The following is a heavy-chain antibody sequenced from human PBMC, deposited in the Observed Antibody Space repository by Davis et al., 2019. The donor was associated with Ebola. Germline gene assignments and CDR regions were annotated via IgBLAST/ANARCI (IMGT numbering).Heavy chain of an antibody. CDR3: TRHVPGDFWYFDL. D-gene: IGHD4-17*01. J-gene: IGHJ2*01. CDR2: ISSRSTYI. CDR1: GFTFSIYS. Sequence: GESLKISCAASGFTFSIYSINWVRQAPGKGLEWVSSISSRSTYIYYADSVKGRFTISRDNAKNSLSLQMNSLRADDTAMYHCTRHVPGDFWYFDLWGRGTLVTVSS. V-gene: IGHV3-21*06.